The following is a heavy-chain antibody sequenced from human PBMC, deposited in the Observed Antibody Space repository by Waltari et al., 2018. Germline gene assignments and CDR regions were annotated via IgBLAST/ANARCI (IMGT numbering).Heavy chain of an antibody. D-gene: IGHD5-18*01. Sequence: EVQLVESGGGLVQPGGSLRLSCAASGFILSSYWMSWVRQAPGKGLEWVANIKQDGSEKYYVDSVKGRFTISRDNAKNSVYLQMNSLRVEDTAVYYCARELGVQLWPDYWGQGTLVTVSS. V-gene: IGHV3-7*01. CDR2: IKQDGSEK. CDR1: GFILSSYW. J-gene: IGHJ4*02. CDR3: ARELGVQLWPDY.